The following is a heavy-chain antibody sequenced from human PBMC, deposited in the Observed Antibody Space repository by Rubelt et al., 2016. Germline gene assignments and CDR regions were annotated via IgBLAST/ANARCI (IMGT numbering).Heavy chain of an antibody. Sequence: SGNTNYNPSLKSRVTISVDTSKNQFSLKLSSMTAADTAVYYCARHLLHTSSSYYPTWFDPWGQGALVTVSS. D-gene: IGHD3-22*01. CDR2: SGNT. J-gene: IGHJ5*02. CDR3: ARHLLHTSSSYYPTWFDP. V-gene: IGHV4-59*08.